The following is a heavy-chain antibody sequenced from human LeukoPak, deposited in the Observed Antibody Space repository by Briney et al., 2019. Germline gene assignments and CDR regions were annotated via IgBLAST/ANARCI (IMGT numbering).Heavy chain of an antibody. J-gene: IGHJ4*02. CDR3: ARHGSGSYYNSENDY. D-gene: IGHD3-10*01. V-gene: IGHV7-4-1*02. Sequence: ASVKVSCKASGYIFTTYYMHWLRQAPGQGLEWMGWINTNTGNPTYAQGFTGRFVFSLDTSVSTAYLQISSLKAEDTAVYYCARHGSGSYYNSENDYWGQGTLVTVSS. CDR2: INTNTGNP. CDR1: GYIFTTYY.